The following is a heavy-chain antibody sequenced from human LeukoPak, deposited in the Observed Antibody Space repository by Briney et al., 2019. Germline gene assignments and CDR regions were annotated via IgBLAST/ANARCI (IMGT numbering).Heavy chain of an antibody. V-gene: IGHV3-30*04. J-gene: IGHJ6*02. CDR3: ARDEVLCTSISCYVPYGMDV. D-gene: IGHD2-2*01. CDR2: VSYDGSNK. CDR1: GFTFSSFA. Sequence: GGSLRLSCAASGFTFSSFAMHWVRQAPGKGLQWVAVVSYDGSNKYYTDSVKVRFTISRDNSKNTLYLQMNSLRAEDTAVYYCARDEVLCTSISCYVPYGMDVWGQGTTVSVSS.